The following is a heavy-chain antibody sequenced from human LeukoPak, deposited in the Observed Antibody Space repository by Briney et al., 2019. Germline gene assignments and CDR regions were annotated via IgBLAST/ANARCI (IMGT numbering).Heavy chain of an antibody. CDR2: INPNSGGT. D-gene: IGHD2-2*01. Sequence: ASVKVSCKASGYTFTGYYMHWVRQAPGQGLEWMGWINPNSGGTNYAQKFQGRVTMTRDTSISTAYMELSRLRSDDTAVYYCARVRGYCSSTSCYYGAFDIWGQGTMVTVSS. V-gene: IGHV1-2*02. CDR3: ARVRGYCSSTSCYYGAFDI. CDR1: GYTFTGYY. J-gene: IGHJ3*02.